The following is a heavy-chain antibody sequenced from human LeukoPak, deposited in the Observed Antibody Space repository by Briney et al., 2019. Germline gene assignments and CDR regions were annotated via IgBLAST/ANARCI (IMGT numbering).Heavy chain of an antibody. CDR2: ISYHGSRG. CDR1: GFTSSNYG. J-gene: IGHJ3*01. CDR3: ARDMQLST. Sequence: PGGSLRLSCAGAGFTSSNYGMHWGRKAPGKGVEWGAVISYHGSRGYYADSVWRGFTISRDNSKDTLFLQMNSLRAEDTAIYYWARDMQLSTWGLGTMVTVSS. D-gene: IGHD3-16*02. V-gene: IGHV3-30*03.